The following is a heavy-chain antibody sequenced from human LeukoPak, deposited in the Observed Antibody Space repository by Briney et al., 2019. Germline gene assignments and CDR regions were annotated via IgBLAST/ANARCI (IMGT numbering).Heavy chain of an antibody. CDR1: GFTSSTYW. CDR3: ARDNYGFLDY. V-gene: IGHV3-74*01. J-gene: IGHJ4*02. CDR2: INSDGSGT. Sequence: GGSLRLSCAASGFTSSTYWTHWVRQAPGKGLVWVSQINSDGSGTSYTDSVKGRFASSRDNAKNTLYLQMNSLGAKDTAVYYCARDNYGFLDYWGQGTLVTVSS. D-gene: IGHD3-10*01.